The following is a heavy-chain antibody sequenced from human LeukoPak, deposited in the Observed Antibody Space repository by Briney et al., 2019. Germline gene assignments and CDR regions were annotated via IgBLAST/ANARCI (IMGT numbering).Heavy chain of an antibody. J-gene: IGHJ4*02. Sequence: ASVEVSCKASGYTFTSYYMHWVRQAPGQGLEWMGIINPSGGSTSYAQKFQGRVTMTRDTSTSTVYMELSSLRSEDTAVYYCAATDRFLDPNWSKRQISTGSRFDYWGQGTLVTVSS. CDR2: INPSGGST. CDR3: AATDRFLDPNWSKRQISTGSRFDY. V-gene: IGHV1-46*01. D-gene: IGHD3-3*01. CDR1: GYTFTSYY.